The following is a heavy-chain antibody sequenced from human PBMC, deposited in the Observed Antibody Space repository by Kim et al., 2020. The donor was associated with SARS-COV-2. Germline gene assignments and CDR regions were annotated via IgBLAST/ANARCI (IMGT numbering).Heavy chain of an antibody. CDR3: AKDQFSYAYWGGYYYYGMDV. CDR2: ISYDGSNK. V-gene: IGHV3-30*18. CDR1: GFTFSSYG. Sequence: GGSLRLSCAASGFTFSSYGMHWVRQAPGKGLEWVAVISYDGSNKYYADSVKGRFTISRDNSKNTLYLQMNSLRAEDTAVYYCAKDQFSYAYWGGYYYYGMDVWGQGTTVTVSS. J-gene: IGHJ6*02. D-gene: IGHD2-2*01.